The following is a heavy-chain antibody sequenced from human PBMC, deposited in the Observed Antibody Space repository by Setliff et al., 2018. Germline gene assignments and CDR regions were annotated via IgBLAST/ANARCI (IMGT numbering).Heavy chain of an antibody. CDR1: GFTFDDYV. Sequence: PGGSLRLSCAASGFTFDDYVMHWVRQVPGKGLMWVSYIKSDGSHTAYADSVKGRFTISRDNAKNTLYLQMNSLEAEDTAVYYCARGGCSATSCLDYWGQGILVTVSS. V-gene: IGHV3-74*01. CDR2: IKSDGSHT. J-gene: IGHJ4*02. D-gene: IGHD2-2*01. CDR3: ARGGCSATSCLDY.